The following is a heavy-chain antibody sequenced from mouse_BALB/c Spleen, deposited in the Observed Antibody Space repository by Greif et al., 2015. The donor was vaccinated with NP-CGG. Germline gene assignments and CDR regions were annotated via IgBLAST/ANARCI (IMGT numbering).Heavy chain of an antibody. CDR2: INPSNGGT. CDR1: GYTFTNYY. D-gene: IGHD1-1*02. Sequence: GAELVKPGASVKLSCKASGYTFTNYYMYWVGQRPGQGLEWIGDINPSNGGTNFNEKFKSKATLTVDKSSSTAYMQLSSLTSEDTAVYYCTRCGFYAMDYWDQGTSVTVSS. CDR3: TRCGFYAMDY. J-gene: IGHJ4*01. V-gene: IGHV1S16*01.